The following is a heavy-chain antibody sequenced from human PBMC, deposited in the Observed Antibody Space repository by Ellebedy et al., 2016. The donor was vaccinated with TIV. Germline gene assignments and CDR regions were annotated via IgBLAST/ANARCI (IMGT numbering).Heavy chain of an antibody. CDR2: INPSGRST. Sequence: ASVKVSCQASGYTFTRYYMHWVRQAPGQGLEWMGIINPSGRSTSYAQKFQGRVTMTRDTSTSTVYMDLSSLRSEDTAVYYWARGPTYSLYMYSSGRYYFDYWGQGTLVTVSS. J-gene: IGHJ4*02. CDR1: GYTFTRYY. V-gene: IGHV1-46*01. D-gene: IGHD6-19*01. CDR3: ARGPTYSLYMYSSGRYYFDY.